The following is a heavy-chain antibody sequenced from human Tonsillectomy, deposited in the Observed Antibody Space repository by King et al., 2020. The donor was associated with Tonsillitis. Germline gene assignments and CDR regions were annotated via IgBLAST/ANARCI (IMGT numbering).Heavy chain of an antibody. CDR3: AKDQVDSSGYSFDY. CDR2: ISWNIGSI. Sequence: EVQLVESGGGLVQPGRSLRLSCAASGFTFYDYAIHWVRQAPGKGLEWVSGISWNIGSIGYADSVKGRFTISRDNAKNSLYLQMNSLRAEDTALYYCAKDQVDSSGYSFDYWGQGTLDTVSS. D-gene: IGHD3-22*01. J-gene: IGHJ4*02. V-gene: IGHV3-9*01. CDR1: GFTFYDYA.